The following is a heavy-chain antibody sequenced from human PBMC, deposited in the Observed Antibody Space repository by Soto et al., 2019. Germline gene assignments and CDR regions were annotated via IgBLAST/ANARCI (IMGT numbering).Heavy chain of an antibody. V-gene: IGHV4-59*01. Sequence: QVQLQVSGPGLVKPSETLSLTCTVSGDFISAYSWSWVRQPPGKGLEWIGNIHYNGNTKYNPSLKSRVTMSLDTSKNQFSLRLISVTAADTAKYFCAREGNLGRWLQPLDFWGQGTLVTVSS. CDR1: GDFISAYS. CDR3: AREGNLGRWLQPLDF. D-gene: IGHD5-12*01. J-gene: IGHJ4*02. CDR2: IHYNGNT.